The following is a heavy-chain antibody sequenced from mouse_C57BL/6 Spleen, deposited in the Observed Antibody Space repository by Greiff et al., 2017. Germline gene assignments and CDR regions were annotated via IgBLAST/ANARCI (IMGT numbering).Heavy chain of an antibody. J-gene: IGHJ3*01. CDR3: ARHEGPFYDYDGTPFAY. CDR1: GYTFTEYT. Sequence: QVQLQQSGAELVKPGASVKLSCKASGYTFTEYTIHWVKQRSGQGLEWIGWFYPGSGSIKYNEKFKYKATLTAGKSSSTVYMELSRLTSEDSAVYFCARHEGPFYDYDGTPFAYWGQGTLVTVSA. V-gene: IGHV1-62-2*01. CDR2: FYPGSGSI. D-gene: IGHD2-4*01.